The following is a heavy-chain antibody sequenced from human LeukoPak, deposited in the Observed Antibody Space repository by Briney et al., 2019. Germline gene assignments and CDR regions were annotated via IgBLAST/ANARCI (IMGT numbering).Heavy chain of an antibody. V-gene: IGHV1-46*01. CDR2: INPSGGST. CDR1: GYTFTSYY. CDR3: ARDKLSEGLRLGESSELDY. J-gene: IGHJ4*02. D-gene: IGHD3-16*02. Sequence: ASVKVSCKASGYTFTSYYMHWVRQAPGQGLEWMGIINPSGGSTSYAQKFQGRVTMTRDTSTSTVYMELSSLRSEDTAVYYCARDKLSEGLRLGESSELDYWGQGTLVTVSS.